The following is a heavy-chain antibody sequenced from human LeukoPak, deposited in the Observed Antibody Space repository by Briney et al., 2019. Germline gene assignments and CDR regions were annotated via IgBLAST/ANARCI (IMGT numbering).Heavy chain of an antibody. CDR1: GFTFSSYS. CDR3: ARDRYYCFDY. D-gene: IGHD3-9*01. Sequence: PGGSLRLSCAASGFTFSSYSMNWVRQAPGKGLEWVSYISSSSSTIYYADSVKGRFTISRDNAKNSLYLQMNSLRAEDTAVYYCARDRYYCFDYWGQGTLVTVSS. CDR2: ISSSSSTI. V-gene: IGHV3-48*01. J-gene: IGHJ4*02.